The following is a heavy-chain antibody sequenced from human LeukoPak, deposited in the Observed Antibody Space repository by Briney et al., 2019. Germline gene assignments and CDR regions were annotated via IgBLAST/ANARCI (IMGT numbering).Heavy chain of an antibody. CDR1: GFTFSSYA. CDR3: AKGPYYDFWSGYQNWFDP. V-gene: IGHV3-30*04. Sequence: GRSLRLSCAASGFTFSSYAMHWVRQAPGKGLEWVAVISYDGSNKYYADSVKGRFTISRDNSKNTLYLQMNSLRAEDTAVYYCAKGPYYDFWSGYQNWFDPWGQGTLVTVSS. J-gene: IGHJ5*02. CDR2: ISYDGSNK. D-gene: IGHD3-3*01.